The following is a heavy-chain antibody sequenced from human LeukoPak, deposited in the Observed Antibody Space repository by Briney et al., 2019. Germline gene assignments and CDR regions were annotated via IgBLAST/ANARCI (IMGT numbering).Heavy chain of an antibody. CDR1: GGSFSGYY. D-gene: IGHD6-19*01. CDR2: INHSAST. Sequence: SETLSLTCAVYGGSFSGYYWSWIRQPTGKGVEWIWEINHSASTNYNPSLKCRFTISVDTSKNQFSLKLSSVTAADTAMYYCARVPAVAGRPWFDPWGQGTLVTVSS. CDR3: ARVPAVAGRPWFDP. V-gene: IGHV4-34*01. J-gene: IGHJ5*02.